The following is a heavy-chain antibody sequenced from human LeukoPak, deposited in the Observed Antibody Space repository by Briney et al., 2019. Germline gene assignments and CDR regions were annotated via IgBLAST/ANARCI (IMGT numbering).Heavy chain of an antibody. CDR3: ARGIPHDRVTAMVFDY. D-gene: IGHD5-18*01. CDR1: GGTFSSYA. CDR2: IIPIFGTA. V-gene: IGHV1-69*01. Sequence: SVKVSCKASGGTFSSYAISWVRQAPGQGLEWMGGIIPIFGTANYAQKFQGRVTITADESTSTAYMELSSLRSEDTAVYYCARGIPHDRVTAMVFDYWGQGTLVTVSS. J-gene: IGHJ4*02.